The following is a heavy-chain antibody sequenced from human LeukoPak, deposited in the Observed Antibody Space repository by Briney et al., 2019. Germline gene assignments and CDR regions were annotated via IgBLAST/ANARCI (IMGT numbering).Heavy chain of an antibody. D-gene: IGHD1-26*01. J-gene: IGHJ1*01. V-gene: IGHV3-48*04. CDR1: GFTFSSYN. Sequence: GGSLRLSCAASGFTFSSYNMNWVRQAPGKGPEWVSYISSGSSTIYYADSVKGRSTISRDNAKNSLYLQMNSLRAEDTAVYYCASSGTYAFFQHWGQGTLVTVSS. CDR2: ISSGSSTI. CDR3: ASSGTYAFFQH.